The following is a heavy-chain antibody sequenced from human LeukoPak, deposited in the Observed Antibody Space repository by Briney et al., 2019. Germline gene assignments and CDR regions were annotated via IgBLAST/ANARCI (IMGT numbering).Heavy chain of an antibody. Sequence: GGSLRLSCAASGFTFTSYGMSWVRQVPGKGLEWVSSISGSGGNTNYADSVKGRFTISRDNSKNTLSLQMNSLRAEDTAVYYCLGTYYYESSGYYLWYFQHWGQGTLVTVSS. V-gene: IGHV3-23*01. J-gene: IGHJ1*01. CDR2: ISGSGGNT. D-gene: IGHD3-22*01. CDR1: GFTFTSYG. CDR3: LGTYYYESSGYYLWYFQH.